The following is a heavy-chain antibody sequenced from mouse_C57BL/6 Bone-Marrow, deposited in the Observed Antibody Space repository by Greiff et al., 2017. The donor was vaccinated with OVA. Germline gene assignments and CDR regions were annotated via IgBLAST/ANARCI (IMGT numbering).Heavy chain of an antibody. CDR2: IWSGGST. D-gene: IGHD2-3*01. Sequence: VKLMESGPGLVQPSQSLSITCTVSGFSLTSYGVHWVRQSPGKGLEWLGVIWSGGSTDYNAAFISRLSISKDNSKSQVFFKMNSLQADDTAIYYCARKDGYSHYYAMDYWGQGTSVTVSS. CDR3: ARKDGYSHYYAMDY. J-gene: IGHJ4*01. CDR1: GFSLTSYG. V-gene: IGHV2-2*01.